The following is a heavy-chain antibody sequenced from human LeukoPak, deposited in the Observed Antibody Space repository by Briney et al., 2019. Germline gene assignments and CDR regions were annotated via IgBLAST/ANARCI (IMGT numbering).Heavy chain of an antibody. J-gene: IGHJ4*02. CDR2: INTNTGNP. D-gene: IGHD6-19*01. V-gene: IGHV7-4-1*02. Sequence: ASVKVSCKASGYTFTSSALNWVRQAPGLGLEWMGWINTNTGNPTYAQGFTGRFVFSLDTSVSTAYLHISSLEAEDTAIYYCATDLKKGDSGCFDYWGQGTLVTASS. CDR1: GYTFTSSA. CDR3: ATDLKKGDSGCFDY.